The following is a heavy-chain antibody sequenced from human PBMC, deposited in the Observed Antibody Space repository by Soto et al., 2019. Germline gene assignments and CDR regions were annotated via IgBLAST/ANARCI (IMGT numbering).Heavy chain of an antibody. Sequence: LSLACTISGGFVNSDTHSWSWIRQTPGKRLEWIGFIYSGGSTKNPSLRSRVTMSVDTSKNQFSLKLRSVIVADTAVYHCARFVRSCSATTCSTRADVWGQGITVTVSS. CDR2: IYSGGST. D-gene: IGHD2-2*01. CDR3: ARFVRSCSATTCSTRADV. CDR1: GGFVNSDTHS. V-gene: IGHV4-61*01. J-gene: IGHJ6*02.